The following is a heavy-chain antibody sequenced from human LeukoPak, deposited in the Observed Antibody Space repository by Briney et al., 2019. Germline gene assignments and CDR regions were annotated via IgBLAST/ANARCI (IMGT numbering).Heavy chain of an antibody. CDR1: GFIFSSYA. Sequence: GGSLRLSCAASGFIFSSYAMRWVRQAPGKGLEWVAVISYDGNNKFYADSVKGRFIISRDNSKKTLNLQMFRVRTEDMGVYFCARDRGQQAVAGTYDAFDIWGLGTVVTVSS. CDR2: ISYDGNNK. CDR3: ARDRGQQAVAGTYDAFDI. J-gene: IGHJ3*02. V-gene: IGHV3-30*04. D-gene: IGHD6-19*01.